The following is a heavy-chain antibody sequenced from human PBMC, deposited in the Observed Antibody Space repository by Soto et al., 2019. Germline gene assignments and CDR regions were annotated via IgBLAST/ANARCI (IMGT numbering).Heavy chain of an antibody. CDR1: GFTFSSYA. V-gene: IGHV3-23*01. CDR2: ISGSGGST. D-gene: IGHD2-2*01. J-gene: IGHJ4*02. CDR3: AKGLVPATAPLGY. Sequence: PGGPLRLSCAASGFTFSSYAMSWVRQAPGKGLEWVSAISGSGGSTYYADSVKGRFTISRDNSKNTLYLQMNSLRAEDTAVYYCAKGLVPATAPLGYWGQGTLVTVSS.